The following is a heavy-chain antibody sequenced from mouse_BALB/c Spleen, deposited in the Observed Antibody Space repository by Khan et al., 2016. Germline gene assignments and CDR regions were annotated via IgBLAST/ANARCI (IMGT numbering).Heavy chain of an antibody. CDR2: IDPVNGNT. Sequence: VQLQQSGAELVKPGASVKLSCTASGFNIKDIYMHWVKQRPEQGLEWIGRIDPVNGNTKYDPTFQGKATITADTSSNTAYLQLSSLTSEYTAVYYCARSNYCNYEEGYAMDYWGQGTSVTFSS. J-gene: IGHJ4*01. CDR1: GFNIKDIY. CDR3: ARSNYCNYEEGYAMDY. D-gene: IGHD2-1*01. V-gene: IGHV14-3*02.